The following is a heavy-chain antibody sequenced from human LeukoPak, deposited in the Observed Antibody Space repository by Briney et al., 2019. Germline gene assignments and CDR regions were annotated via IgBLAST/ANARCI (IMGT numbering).Heavy chain of an antibody. CDR3: ARDYTYCGGDCYFDY. Sequence: GGPLRLSCAASGFTFSSYWMHWVRQAPGKGLVWVSRINTDGTSTTYADSVKGRFTISRDNAKNTLYLQMNSLRAEDTAVYYCARDYTYCGGDCYFDYWGQGTLVTVSS. CDR1: GFTFSSYW. V-gene: IGHV3-74*01. D-gene: IGHD2-21*02. J-gene: IGHJ4*02. CDR2: INTDGTST.